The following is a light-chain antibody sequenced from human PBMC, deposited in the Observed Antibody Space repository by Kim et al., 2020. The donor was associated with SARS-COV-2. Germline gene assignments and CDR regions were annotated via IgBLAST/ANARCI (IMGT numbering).Light chain of an antibody. V-gene: IGKV3-15*01. J-gene: IGKJ3*01. Sequence: PPGETATLSCRASQSVSSNLAWYQQKPGQAPRLLIYGASTGATGIPPRFSGSGSGTEFTLTISSLQSEDFAVYYCQQYDNWPSFTFGPGTKVDVK. CDR2: GAS. CDR3: QQYDNWPSFT. CDR1: QSVSSN.